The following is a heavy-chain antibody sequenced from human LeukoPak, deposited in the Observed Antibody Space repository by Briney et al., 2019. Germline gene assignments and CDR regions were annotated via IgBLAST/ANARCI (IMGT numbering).Heavy chain of an antibody. CDR3: ARVIAVAGNWFDP. V-gene: IGHV1-2*02. Sequence: ASVKVSCKASGYTFTSYAMNWVRQAPGQGLEWMGWINPNSGGTNYAQKFQGRVTMTRDTSISTAYMELSRLRSDDTAVYYCARVIAVAGNWFDPWGQGTLVTVSS. J-gene: IGHJ5*02. CDR2: INPNSGGT. CDR1: GYTFTSYA. D-gene: IGHD6-19*01.